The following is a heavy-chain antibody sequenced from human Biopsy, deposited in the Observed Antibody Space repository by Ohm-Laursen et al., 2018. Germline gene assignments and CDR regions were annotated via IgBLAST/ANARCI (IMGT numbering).Heavy chain of an antibody. V-gene: IGHV1-69*06. Sequence: GASVKVSCKASGGTFINHAVGWVRQAPGQGLEWVGSSIPLFNTANYADKFQGRVTLTADKSTTTAYMELSSLRSEDTAIYYCARFPLGAYDDSGSYRAVEHWYFDLWGRGTLVTVSS. J-gene: IGHJ2*01. CDR1: GGTFINHA. CDR2: SIPLFNTA. D-gene: IGHD3-22*01. CDR3: ARFPLGAYDDSGSYRAVEHWYFDL.